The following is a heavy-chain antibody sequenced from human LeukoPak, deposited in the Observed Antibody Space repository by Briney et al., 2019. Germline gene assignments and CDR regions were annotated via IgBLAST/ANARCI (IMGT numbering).Heavy chain of an antibody. J-gene: IGHJ4*02. CDR3: ARGAVGSGSYLDY. CDR2: INHSGST. V-gene: IGHV4-34*09. D-gene: IGHD3-10*01. Sequence: SETLSLTCAVYGGSFSGYYWSWIRQPPGKGLEWIGEINHSGSTNYNPSLKSRVTISVDTSKNQFSLKLSSVTAADTAVYYCARGAVGSGSYLDYWGQGTLVTVSS. CDR1: GGSFSGYY.